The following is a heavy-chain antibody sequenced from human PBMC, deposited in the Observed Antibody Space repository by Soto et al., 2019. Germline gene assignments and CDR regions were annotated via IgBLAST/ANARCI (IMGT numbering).Heavy chain of an antibody. CDR2: ISFNNGDT. CDR3: ARDRDVVLVPLPTYDYYYYGMDV. D-gene: IGHD2-8*02. CDR1: GYTFSSYT. J-gene: IGHJ6*02. Sequence: QVQLVQSGPEVKKPGASVKVSCKTSGYTFSSYTISWVRQAPGQGLEWMGWISFNNGDTKYAQKFQGRVTMTTDTSTSTAHMELRSLRSDDTAVYYCARDRDVVLVPLPTYDYYYYGMDVWGQGTTVTVSS. V-gene: IGHV1-18*04.